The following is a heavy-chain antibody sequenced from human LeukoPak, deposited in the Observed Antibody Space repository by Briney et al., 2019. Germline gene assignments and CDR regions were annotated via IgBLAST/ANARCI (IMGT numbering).Heavy chain of an antibody. D-gene: IGHD5-12*01. CDR2: TYYRSKWYS. CDR1: GGSISTYY. CDR3: ARTRGYLDI. V-gene: IGHV6-1*01. Sequence: SETLSLTRTVSGGSISTYYWSWIRQSPSRGLEWLGRTYYRSKWYSEYAPSVKSRITINPDTSKNQFSLDLKSVIPEDTAVYYCARTRGYLDIWGQGNLVTVSS. J-gene: IGHJ5*02.